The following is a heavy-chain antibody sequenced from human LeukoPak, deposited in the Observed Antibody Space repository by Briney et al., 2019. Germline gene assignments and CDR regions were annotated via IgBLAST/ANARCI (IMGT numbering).Heavy chain of an antibody. Sequence: SETLSLTCAVYGGSFSGYSWSWIRQPPGKGLEWIGEINHSGSTNYNPSLKSRVTITVDTSKDQFSLKLSSVTAADTAVYYCARDRLRDCYNYIDYWGQGTLVTVSS. J-gene: IGHJ4*02. CDR3: ARDRLRDCYNYIDY. D-gene: IGHD5-24*01. CDR2: INHSGST. V-gene: IGHV4-34*01. CDR1: GGSFSGYS.